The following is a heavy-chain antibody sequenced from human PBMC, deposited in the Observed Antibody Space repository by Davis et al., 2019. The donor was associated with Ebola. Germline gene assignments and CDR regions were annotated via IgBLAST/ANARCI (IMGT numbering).Heavy chain of an antibody. CDR2: IYHSGSA. CDR1: GGSISSSIYY. D-gene: IGHD6-6*01. V-gene: IGHV4-39*01. CDR3: ATYSSSSGDAFDI. J-gene: IGHJ3*02. Sequence: MPSETLSLTCTVSGGSISSSIYYWGWIRQPPGKGLEWIGSIYHSGSAYYNPSLKSRVTISLDTSRNQFSLKVNSVTAADTAVYYCATYSSSSGDAFDIWGQGTMVTVSS.